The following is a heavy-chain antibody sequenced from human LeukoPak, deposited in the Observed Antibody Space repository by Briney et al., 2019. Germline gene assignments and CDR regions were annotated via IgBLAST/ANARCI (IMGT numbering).Heavy chain of an antibody. V-gene: IGHV3-21*01. CDR1: GFTFSSYS. J-gene: IGHJ4*02. CDR2: ISSTNTYI. Sequence: GGSLRLSCAASGFTFSSYSMNWVRQAPGKGLEWVSSISSTNTYIYYADSVKGRFTVSRDIAESSLYLQMDSLRVEDSAVYYCARGFEDYGDYGKSFDYWGQGTLVTVSS. D-gene: IGHD4-17*01. CDR3: ARGFEDYGDYGKSFDY.